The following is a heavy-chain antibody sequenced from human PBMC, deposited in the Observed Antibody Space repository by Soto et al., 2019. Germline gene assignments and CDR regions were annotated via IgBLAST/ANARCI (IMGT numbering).Heavy chain of an antibody. V-gene: IGHV3-48*03. CDR2: ISSSGTSI. D-gene: IGHD4-17*01. J-gene: IGHJ6*02. CDR1: GFTFSFYE. Sequence: DVQLVESGGGLVQPGGSLRLSCAASGFTFSFYEMSWVRQAPGKGLEWVSYISSSGTSIYYADSVKGRFTISRDNAKNSLYLQMNSLRAEDTALYYCARDGYGDPYYYYAMDVWGQGTTVTVSS. CDR3: ARDGYGDPYYYYAMDV.